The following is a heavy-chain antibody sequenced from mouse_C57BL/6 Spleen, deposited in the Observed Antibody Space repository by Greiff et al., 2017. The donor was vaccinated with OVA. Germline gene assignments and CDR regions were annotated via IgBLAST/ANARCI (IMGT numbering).Heavy chain of an antibody. V-gene: IGHV1-9*01. CDR2: ILPGSGST. J-gene: IGHJ3*01. CDR1: GYTFTGYW. D-gene: IGHD1-1*01. CDR3: ASGVYCYGSSYEGFAY. Sequence: VQLQQSGAELMKPGASVKLSCKATGYTFTGYWIEWVKQRPGHGLEWIGEILPGSGSTNYNEKFKGKATFTADTSSNTAYMQLSSLTTEDSASYYCASGVYCYGSSYEGFAYWGQGTLVTVSA.